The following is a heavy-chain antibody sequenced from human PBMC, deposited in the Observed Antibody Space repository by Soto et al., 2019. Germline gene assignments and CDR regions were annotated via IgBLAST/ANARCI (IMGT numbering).Heavy chain of an antibody. CDR3: ARESKGLVFDY. CDR1: GFTFSSYG. V-gene: IGHV3-33*01. J-gene: IGHJ4*02. CDR2: IWYDGSNK. Sequence: GGSLRLSCAASGFTFSSYGMHWVRQAPGKGLEWVAVIWYDGSNKYYADSVKGRFTISRDNSKNTLYLQMNSLRAEDTAVYYCARESKGLVFDYWGQGTLVTVSS.